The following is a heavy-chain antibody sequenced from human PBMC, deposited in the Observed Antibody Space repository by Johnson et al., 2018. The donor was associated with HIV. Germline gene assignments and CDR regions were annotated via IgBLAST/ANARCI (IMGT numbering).Heavy chain of an antibody. CDR3: ARDRPTGLIAVAGRNAFDI. CDR2: ISYDGSNK. D-gene: IGHD6-19*01. V-gene: IGHV3-30*04. CDR1: GFTFSSYA. Sequence: QMLLVESGGGVVQPGRSLRLSCAASGFTFSSYAMHWVRQAPGKGLEWVAVISYDGSNKYYADSVKGRFTISRDNSKNTLYLQLSSLRAEDTAVYYCARDRPTGLIAVAGRNAFDIWGQGTMVTVSS. J-gene: IGHJ3*02.